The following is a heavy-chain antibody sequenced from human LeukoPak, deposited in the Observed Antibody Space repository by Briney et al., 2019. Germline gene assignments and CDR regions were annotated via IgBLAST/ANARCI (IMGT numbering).Heavy chain of an antibody. V-gene: IGHV3-15*01. J-gene: IGHJ4*02. D-gene: IGHD3-22*01. Sequence: GGSLRLSCAASGFTFSNAWMSWVRQAPGKGLEWVGRIKSKTDGGTTDYAAPVKGRFTISRDDSKNTLYLQMNSLKTEDTAVYYCTTAIDYYDSSGYYHYFDYWGQGTLVTVSS. CDR3: TTAIDYYDSSGYYHYFDY. CDR2: IKSKTDGGTT. CDR1: GFTFSNAW.